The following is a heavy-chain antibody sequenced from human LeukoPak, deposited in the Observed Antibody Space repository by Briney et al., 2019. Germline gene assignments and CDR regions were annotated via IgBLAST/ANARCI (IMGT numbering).Heavy chain of an antibody. CDR1: GFSFSSYE. V-gene: IGHV3-48*03. CDR3: ARVMVVQDIMRDAFDI. Sequence: PGRSLRLSCAASGFSFSSYEMNWVRQAPGKGLEWVSYIRSSGSTTHYADFVKGRFTISRDNAKDSLYLQMNSLRAEDTAVYYCARVMVVQDIMRDAFDIWGQGTMVTVSS. J-gene: IGHJ3*02. CDR2: IRSSGSTT. D-gene: IGHD3-16*01.